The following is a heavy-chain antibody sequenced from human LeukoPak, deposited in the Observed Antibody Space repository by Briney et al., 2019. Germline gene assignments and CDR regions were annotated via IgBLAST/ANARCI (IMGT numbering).Heavy chain of an antibody. J-gene: IGHJ3*02. V-gene: IGHV4-39*01. CDR2: MYYNGAT. CDR3: ARYRRALDAFDI. Sequence: SETLSLTCTLSGGSIGNSDYYWGWIRQPPGKGLEWIGTMYYNGATQYNPSLKSRVTMSVDTSKNQFSLKLSSVTAADTAVYYCARYRRALDAFDIWGQGTMVTVSS. D-gene: IGHD3-10*01. CDR1: GGSIGNSDYY.